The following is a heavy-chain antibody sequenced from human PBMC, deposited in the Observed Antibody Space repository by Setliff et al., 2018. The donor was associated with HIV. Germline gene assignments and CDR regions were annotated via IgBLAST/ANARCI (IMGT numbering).Heavy chain of an antibody. Sequence: SVKVSCKASGGTFSSHAITWVRQAPGQGLEWMGGIIPMFRTANYAQKFQGRVTIIADESTSPAYMELRSLKSEDTAVSYCARGGVAVGDITPSESWGQGTPGTVSS. V-gene: IGHV1-69*13. CDR1: GGTFSSHA. CDR2: IIPMFRTA. J-gene: IGHJ4*02. CDR3: ARGGVAVGDITPSES. D-gene: IGHD6-19*01.